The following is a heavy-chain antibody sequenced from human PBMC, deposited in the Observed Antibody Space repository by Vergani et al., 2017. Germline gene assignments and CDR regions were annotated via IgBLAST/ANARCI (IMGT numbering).Heavy chain of an antibody. J-gene: IGHJ4*03. Sequence: EVQLLESGGGLVQPGGSLRLSCAASGFTFSSYAMSWVRQAPGKGLEWVSAIGGSGGSTYYADSVKGRFTLSRHNAKNTLYLKVNSLRAEDTAVYYCAKDLLGGSYSYFDYWGHGTLVTVSS. V-gene: IGHV3-23*01. CDR3: AKDLLGGSYSYFDY. D-gene: IGHD1-26*01. CDR1: GFTFSSYA. CDR2: IGGSGGST.